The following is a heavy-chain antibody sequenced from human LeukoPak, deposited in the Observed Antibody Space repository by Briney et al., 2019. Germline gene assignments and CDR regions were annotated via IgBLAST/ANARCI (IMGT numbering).Heavy chain of an antibody. CDR2: INPNSGGT. J-gene: IGHJ4*02. CDR3: YKLELGY. Sequence: VASVKVSCKASGYTFTSYGISWVRQAPGQGLEWMGWINPNSGGTNYAQKFQGRVTMTRDTSISTAYMELSRLRSDDTAVYYCYKLELGYWGQGTLVTVSS. V-gene: IGHV1-2*02. CDR1: GYTFTSYG. D-gene: IGHD1-7*01.